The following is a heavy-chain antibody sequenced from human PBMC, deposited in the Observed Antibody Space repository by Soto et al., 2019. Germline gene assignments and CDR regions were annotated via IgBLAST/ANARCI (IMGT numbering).Heavy chain of an antibody. CDR1: GGSSSNPNYY. D-gene: IGHD3-16*01. V-gene: IGHV4-39*01. CDR2: IYYNGNT. Sequence: SETLSLTCTVSGGSSSNPNYYWGWIRQPPGKALEWIGSIYYNGNTYYSPSLKSRATISVDTSNNQFSLKLTSVTAADTAVYYCARNAFSAHPRNLFDPWGQGTLVTVSS. J-gene: IGHJ5*02. CDR3: ARNAFSAHPRNLFDP.